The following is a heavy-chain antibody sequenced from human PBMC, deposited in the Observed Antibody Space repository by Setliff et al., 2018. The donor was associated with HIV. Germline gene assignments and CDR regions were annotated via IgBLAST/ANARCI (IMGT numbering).Heavy chain of an antibody. V-gene: IGHV4-31*03. J-gene: IGHJ1*01. CDR3: ARGGWGVATTDPEYFQH. CDR1: GGSISSSDYY. Sequence: PSETLSLTCTVSGGSISSSDYYWSWIRQHPGKGLEWIGYIYYSGSTYYNPSLKSRITISVDTSQNQFSLKLSSVTAADTAVYYCARGGWGVATTDPEYFQHWGQGTLVTVSS. CDR2: IYYSGST. D-gene: IGHD5-12*01.